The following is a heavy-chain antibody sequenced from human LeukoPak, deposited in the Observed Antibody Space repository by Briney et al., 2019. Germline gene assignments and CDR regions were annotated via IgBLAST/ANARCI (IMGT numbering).Heavy chain of an antibody. D-gene: IGHD5-12*01. CDR3: AAVGVATDYFDY. CDR1: GFTFTSSA. J-gene: IGHJ4*02. CDR2: IVVGSGNT. Sequence: SVKVSCKASGFTFTSSAVQWVRQARGQRLEWIGWIVVGSGNTNYAQKFQERVTITRDMSASTAYMELSSLRSEDTAVYYCAAVGVATDYFDYWGQGTLVTVSS. V-gene: IGHV1-58*01.